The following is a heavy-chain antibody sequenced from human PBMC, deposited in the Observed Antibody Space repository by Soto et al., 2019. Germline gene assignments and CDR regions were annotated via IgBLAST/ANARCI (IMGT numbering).Heavy chain of an antibody. CDR3: ARGERYDIFGPQPLDV. V-gene: IGHV3-33*01. D-gene: IGHD3-9*01. J-gene: IGHJ6*04. CDR2: IWYDGSNK. CDR1: GFTFSSYG. Sequence: GGSLRLSCAASGFTFSSYGMHWVRQAPGKGLEWVAVIWYDGSNKYYADSVKGRFTISRDNSKNTLYLQMNSLRAEDTAVYYCARGERYDIFGPQPLDVWGKGTTVTVSS.